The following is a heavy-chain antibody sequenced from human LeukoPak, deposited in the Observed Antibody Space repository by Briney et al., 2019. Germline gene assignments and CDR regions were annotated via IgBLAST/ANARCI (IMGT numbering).Heavy chain of an antibody. CDR2: INHSGTT. CDR3: ARFPCSGDSCYSGIRAFDI. V-gene: IGHV4-34*01. J-gene: IGHJ3*02. D-gene: IGHD2-15*01. Sequence: NPSETLSLTCGVYGGSFSGYYLNWIRQSPGKGLEWIGEINHSGTTNYIPSLKSRVTISVDTTKKQFSLKLSSVTAADTALYYCARFPCSGDSCYSGIRAFDIWGQGTMVTVSS. CDR1: GGSFSGYY.